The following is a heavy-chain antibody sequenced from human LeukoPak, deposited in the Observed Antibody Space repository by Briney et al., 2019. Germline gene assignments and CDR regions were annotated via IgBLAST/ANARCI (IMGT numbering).Heavy chain of an antibody. CDR3: ARGGFDYGDYVDY. CDR1: GFTFSSYA. D-gene: IGHD4-17*01. CDR2: ISYDGSNK. Sequence: TGGSLRLSCAASGFTFSSYAIHWVRQAPGKGLEWVAVISYDGSNKYYADSVKGRFTISRDNSKNTLYLQMNSLRAEDTAVYYCARGGFDYGDYVDYWGQGTLVTVSS. V-gene: IGHV3-30-3*01. J-gene: IGHJ4*02.